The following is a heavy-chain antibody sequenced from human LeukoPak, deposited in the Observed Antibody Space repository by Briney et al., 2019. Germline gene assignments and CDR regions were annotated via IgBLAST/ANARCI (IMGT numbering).Heavy chain of an antibody. CDR1: GDSVSSSNYY. D-gene: IGHD3-3*01. CDR3: ARSYDFWSGYQQANAFDF. V-gene: IGHV4-39*01. CDR2: IYYSEST. Sequence: SETLSLTCSVSGDSVSSSNYYWGWIRQPPGKGLEWIGSIYYSESTYYKPSLKSRVTISVDTSKNQFSLKLSSVTAADTAVYYCARSYDFWSGYQQANAFDFWGQGCIVTVSS. J-gene: IGHJ3*01.